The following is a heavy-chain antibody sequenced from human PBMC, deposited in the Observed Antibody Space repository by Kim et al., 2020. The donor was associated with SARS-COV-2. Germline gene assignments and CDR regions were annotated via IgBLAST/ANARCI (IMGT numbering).Heavy chain of an antibody. CDR3: ARDGWFGDYHATFFDY. CDR2: ISSSGSTI. J-gene: IGHJ4*02. CDR1: GFTFSSYE. V-gene: IGHV3-48*03. Sequence: GGSLRLSCAASGFTFSSYEMNWVRQAPGKGLEWVSYISSSGSTIYYADSVKGRFTISRDNAKNSLYLQMNSLRAEDTAVYYCARDGWFGDYHATFFDYWGQGTLVTVSS. D-gene: IGHD4-17*01.